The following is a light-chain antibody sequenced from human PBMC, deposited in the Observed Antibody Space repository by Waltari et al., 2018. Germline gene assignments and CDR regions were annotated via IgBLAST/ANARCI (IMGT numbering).Light chain of an antibody. CDR3: QSYDSSLSGVV. CDR2: GNS. CDR1: SSNIGAGYD. Sequence: QSVLTQPPSVSGAPGQRVTISCTGSSSNIGAGYDVHWYQQLPGTAPKLLIYGNSSRPSGGPERFSGSKSGTSASLAITGLQAEDEADYYCQSYDSSLSGVVFGGGTKLTVL. V-gene: IGLV1-40*01. J-gene: IGLJ2*01.